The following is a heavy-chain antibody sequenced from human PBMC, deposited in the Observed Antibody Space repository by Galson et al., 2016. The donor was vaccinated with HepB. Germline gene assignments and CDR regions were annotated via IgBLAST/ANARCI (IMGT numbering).Heavy chain of an antibody. D-gene: IGHD6-13*01. V-gene: IGHV3-11*06. CDR2: IVSHPYT. J-gene: IGHJ4*02. Sequence: SLRLSCAASGFILSDYYMTWIRQAPGKGLEWPSYIVSHPYTDYAESVRGRFSISRDDATNSVYLQMNGLRVEDTAVYYCARVAGIAAAGPFDYWGQGILVTVSS. CDR3: ARVAGIAAAGPFDY. CDR1: GFILSDYY.